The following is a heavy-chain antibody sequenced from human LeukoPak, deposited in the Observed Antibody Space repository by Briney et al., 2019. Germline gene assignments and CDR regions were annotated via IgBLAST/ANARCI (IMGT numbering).Heavy chain of an antibody. J-gene: IGHJ3*01. CDR2: IYYSGST. V-gene: IGHV4-59*01. CDR3: ARRGRAQGPLSL. Sequence: PSETLSLTCTVSGGSITSFYWSWIRQPPGKGLEWIGYIYYSGSTNYNLSLKSRVTISVDTSKNQFSLNLSSVTAADTAVYYCARRGRAQGPLSLWGQGTMVTVSS. CDR1: GGSITSFY. D-gene: IGHD2-15*01.